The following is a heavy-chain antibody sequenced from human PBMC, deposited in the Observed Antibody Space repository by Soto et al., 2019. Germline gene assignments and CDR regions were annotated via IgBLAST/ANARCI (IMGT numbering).Heavy chain of an antibody. CDR2: IYYSGST. J-gene: IGHJ3*02. D-gene: IGHD6-13*01. Sequence: SETLSLTCSVSGGSISSYYWSWIRQPPGKGLEWIGYIYYSGSTNYNPSLKSRVTISVDTSKNQFSLKLSSVTAADTAVYYCARVVIAAAGDNAFDIWGQGTMVTVSS. CDR3: ARVVIAAAGDNAFDI. V-gene: IGHV4-59*01. CDR1: GGSISSYY.